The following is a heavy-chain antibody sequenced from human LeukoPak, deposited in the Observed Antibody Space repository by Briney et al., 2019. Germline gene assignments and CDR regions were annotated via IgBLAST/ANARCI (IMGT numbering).Heavy chain of an antibody. CDR3: ARDRDGDYQSDGFDP. J-gene: IGHJ5*02. D-gene: IGHD4-17*01. CDR1: AGSISSGSYY. CDR2: IYTSGST. Sequence: SETLSLTCTVSAGSISSGSYYWSWIRQPAVKGLEWIGRIYTSGSTNYNPSLKSRVTISVDTSTNQCSLKLSSVTAADTAVYYCARDRDGDYQSDGFDPWGQGTLVTVSS. V-gene: IGHV4-61*02.